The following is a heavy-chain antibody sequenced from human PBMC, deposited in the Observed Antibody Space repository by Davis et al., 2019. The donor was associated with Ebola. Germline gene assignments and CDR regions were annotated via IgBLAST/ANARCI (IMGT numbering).Heavy chain of an antibody. D-gene: IGHD3-3*01. CDR1: GYTLTELS. CDR3: ARDRITIFGVVTHYYGMDV. CDR2: FDPEDGET. J-gene: IGHJ6*02. Sequence: AASVKVSCKVSGYTLTELSMHWVRQAPGKGLEWMGGFDPEDGETIYAQKLQGRVTMTTDTSTSTAYMELRSLRSDDTAVYYCARDRITIFGVVTHYYGMDVWGQGTTVTVSS. V-gene: IGHV1-24*01.